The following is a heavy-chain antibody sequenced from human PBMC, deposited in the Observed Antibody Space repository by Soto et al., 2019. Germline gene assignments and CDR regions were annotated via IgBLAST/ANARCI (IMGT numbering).Heavy chain of an antibody. CDR3: ARDPSNTSGNRIWFDP. D-gene: IGHD6-19*01. Sequence: GASVKVSCKASGYTFTNHGINWVRQAPGQGLELMGWINAYNGDTKYVQKFQGRVTMTTDASSSTAYMELKSLSSDDTAVYFCARDPSNTSGNRIWFDPWGEGTLVTVSS. CDR2: INAYNGDT. CDR1: GYTFTNHG. V-gene: IGHV1-18*04. J-gene: IGHJ5*02.